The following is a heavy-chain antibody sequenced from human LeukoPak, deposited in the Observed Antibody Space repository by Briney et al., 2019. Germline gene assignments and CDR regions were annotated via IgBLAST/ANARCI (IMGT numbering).Heavy chain of an antibody. CDR1: GFTFSSYA. J-gene: IGHJ6*02. Sequence: GGSLRLSCAVSGFTFSSYAMHWVRQAPGKGLEYVSAISSNGGSTYYANSVKGRFTISRDNSKNTLYLQMGSLRAEDMAVYYCATLRWEPYNYYYYGMDVWGQGTTVTVSS. CDR2: ISSNGGST. V-gene: IGHV3-64*01. D-gene: IGHD1-26*01. CDR3: ATLRWEPYNYYYYGMDV.